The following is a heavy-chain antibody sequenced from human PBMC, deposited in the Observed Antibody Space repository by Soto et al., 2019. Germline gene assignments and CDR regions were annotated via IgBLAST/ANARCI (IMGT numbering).Heavy chain of an antibody. Sequence: SETLSLTCTVSGGSISSGGYYWSWIRQHPGKGLEWIGYIYYSGSTYYNPSLKSRVTISVDTSKNRFSLKLSSVTAADTAVYYCARQYYSAMGYWGQGTLVTVSS. D-gene: IGHD2-21*01. J-gene: IGHJ4*02. V-gene: IGHV4-31*03. CDR2: IYYSGST. CDR1: GGSISSGGYY. CDR3: ARQYYSAMGY.